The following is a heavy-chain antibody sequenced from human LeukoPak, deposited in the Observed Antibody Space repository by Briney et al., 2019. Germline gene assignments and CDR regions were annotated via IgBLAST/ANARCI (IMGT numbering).Heavy chain of an antibody. CDR2: TYYRSKWYN. D-gene: IGHD6-6*01. CDR1: GDSVSSNSAA. V-gene: IGHV6-1*01. J-gene: IGHJ6*03. Sequence: SQTLSLTCAISGDSVSSNSAAWNWIRQSPSRGLEWLGRTYYRSKWYNDYAVSVKSRITINPDTSKNQFSLQLNSVTPEDTAVYYCARWESTPIAARLGYYYYYMDVWGKGTTVTVSS. CDR3: ARWESTPIAARLGYYYYYMDV.